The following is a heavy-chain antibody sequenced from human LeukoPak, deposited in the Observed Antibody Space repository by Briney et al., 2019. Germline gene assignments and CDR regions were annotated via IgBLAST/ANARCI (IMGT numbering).Heavy chain of an antibody. D-gene: IGHD3-10*01. CDR3: ASTITMVRGVIEN. J-gene: IGHJ4*02. CDR2: INHSGST. V-gene: IGHV4-34*01. CDR1: GGSFSGYY. Sequence: SETLSLTCAVYGGSFSGYYWSWIRQPPGKGLEWIGEINHSGSTNYNPSLKSRVTISVDTSKNQFSLKLSSVTAADTAVYYCASTITMVRGVIENWGQGTLVTVSS.